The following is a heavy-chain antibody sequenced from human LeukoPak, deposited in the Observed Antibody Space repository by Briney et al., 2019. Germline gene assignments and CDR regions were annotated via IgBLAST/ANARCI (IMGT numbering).Heavy chain of an antibody. CDR1: GFTFSSYA. V-gene: IGHV3-48*01. CDR2: ISSFSSTI. J-gene: IGHJ3*02. Sequence: GGSLRLSCAASGFTFSSYAMSWVRQAPGKGLEWVSYISSFSSTIYYADSVMGRFTISRDNSKNTLYLQMNSLRAEDTAVYYCATLDDYGDYLHAFDIWGQGTMVTVSS. D-gene: IGHD4-17*01. CDR3: ATLDDYGDYLHAFDI.